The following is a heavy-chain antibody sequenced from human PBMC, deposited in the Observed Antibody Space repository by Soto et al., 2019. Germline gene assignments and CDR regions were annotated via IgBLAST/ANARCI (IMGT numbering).Heavy chain of an antibody. V-gene: IGHV5-51*01. CDR1: GYSFTSYW. CDR3: ARRGAPGGPSEYYYYYYYMDV. CDR2: IYPGDSDT. Sequence: GESLKISCKGSGYSFTSYWIGWVREMPGKGLEWMGIIYPGDSDTRYSPSFQGQVTISADKSISTAYLQWSSLKASDTAMYYCARRGAPGGPSEYYYYYYYMDVWGKGTTVTVSS. J-gene: IGHJ6*03. D-gene: IGHD3-10*01.